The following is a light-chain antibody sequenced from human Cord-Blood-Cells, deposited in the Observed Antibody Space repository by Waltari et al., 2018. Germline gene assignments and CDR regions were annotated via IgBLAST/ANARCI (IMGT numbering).Light chain of an antibody. J-gene: IGLJ2*01. CDR1: SSDVGGYNY. V-gene: IGLV2-14*01. CDR2: DVS. CDR3: SSYTSSSTYVV. Sequence: QSALTPPASVSGSPGQSFTISCTGTSSDVGGYNYVPWYQQHPGKAPKLMIYDVSKRPSGVSNRFSGSKSGNTASLTISGLQAEDEADYYCSSYTSSSTYVVFGGGTKLTVL.